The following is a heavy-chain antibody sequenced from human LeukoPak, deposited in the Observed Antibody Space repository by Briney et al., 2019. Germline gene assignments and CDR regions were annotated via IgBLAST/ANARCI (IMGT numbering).Heavy chain of an antibody. CDR1: GFTFTGYY. Sequence: GASVKVSCKTSGFTFTGYYMHWVRQAPGQGLEWMGWINPNSGGTNYSQKFQGRVTMTRDTSISTAYMELSRLRSDDTAVYYCASPIAATISDAFDIWGQGTMVTVSS. CDR3: ASPIAATISDAFDI. V-gene: IGHV1-2*02. CDR2: INPNSGGT. J-gene: IGHJ3*02. D-gene: IGHD5-12*01.